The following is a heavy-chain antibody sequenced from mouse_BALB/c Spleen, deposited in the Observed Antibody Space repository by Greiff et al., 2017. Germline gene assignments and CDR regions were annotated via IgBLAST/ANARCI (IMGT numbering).Heavy chain of an antibody. V-gene: IGHV1S81*02. CDR3: TRSGYYGNLYYAMDY. CDR1: GYTFTSYY. CDR2: INPSNGGT. J-gene: IGHJ4*01. Sequence: QVQLQQSGAELVKPGASVKLSCKASGYTFTSYYMYWVKQRPGQGLEWIGEINPSNGGTNFNEKFNSKATLTVDKSSSTAYMQLSSLTSEDSAVYYCTRSGYYGNLYYAMDYWGQGTSVTVSS. D-gene: IGHD2-1*01.